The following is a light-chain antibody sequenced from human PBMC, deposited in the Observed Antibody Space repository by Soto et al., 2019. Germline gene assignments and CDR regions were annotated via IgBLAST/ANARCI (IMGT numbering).Light chain of an antibody. Sequence: DIQMTQSPSTLSASVGDGVTITCRASQTITTSLAWYQQKPGKAPKLLIYKASSLESGVPSRFSGSGSGTGITPTISSPQADCFATYYCQQYDSYSVRTFGQGTKVEI. CDR2: KAS. CDR1: QTITTS. CDR3: QQYDSYSVRT. J-gene: IGKJ1*01. V-gene: IGKV1-5*03.